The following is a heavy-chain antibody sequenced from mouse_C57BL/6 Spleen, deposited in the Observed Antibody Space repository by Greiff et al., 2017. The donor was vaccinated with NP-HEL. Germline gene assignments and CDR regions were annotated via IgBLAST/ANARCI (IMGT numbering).Heavy chain of an antibody. V-gene: IGHV5-17*01. D-gene: IGHD2-1*01. Sequence: EVHLVESGGGLVKPGGSLKLSCAASGFTFSDYGMHWVRQAPEKGLEWVAYISSGSSTIYYADTVKGRFTISRDNAKNTLFLQMTSLRSEDTAMYYCAIYQGYAMDYWGQGTSVTVSS. CDR3: AIYQGYAMDY. J-gene: IGHJ4*01. CDR1: GFTFSDYG. CDR2: ISSGSSTI.